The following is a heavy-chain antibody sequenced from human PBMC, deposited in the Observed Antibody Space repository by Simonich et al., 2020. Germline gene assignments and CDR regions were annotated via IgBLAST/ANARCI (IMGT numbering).Heavy chain of an antibody. D-gene: IGHD6-19*01. CDR3: ARWIAVAGTGAYGMDV. Sequence: EVQLVESGGGLVKPGGSLRLSCAASGFTFSSYSMNWVRQAPGKGREWVSSISSSSSDIYYADSVKGRFTISRDNAKNSLYLQMNSLRAEDTAVYYCARWIAVAGTGAYGMDVWGQGTTVTVSS. J-gene: IGHJ6*02. CDR2: ISSSSSDI. V-gene: IGHV3-21*01. CDR1: GFTFSSYS.